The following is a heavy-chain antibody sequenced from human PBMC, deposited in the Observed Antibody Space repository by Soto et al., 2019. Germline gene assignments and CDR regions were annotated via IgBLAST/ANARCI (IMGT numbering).Heavy chain of an antibody. CDR2: IVVGSGNT. J-gene: IGHJ4*02. CDR3: ARGRPVRDTAMVTQIDY. Sequence: SVKVSCKASGFTFTSSAVQWVRQARGQRLEWIGWIVVGSGNTNYAQKFQGRVTITADESTSTAYMELSSLRSEDTAVYYCARGRPVRDTAMVTQIDYWGQGTLVTVSS. V-gene: IGHV1-58*01. CDR1: GFTFTSSA. D-gene: IGHD5-18*01.